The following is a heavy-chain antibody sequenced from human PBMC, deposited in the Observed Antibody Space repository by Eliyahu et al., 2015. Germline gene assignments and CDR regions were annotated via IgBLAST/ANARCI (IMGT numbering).Heavy chain of an antibody. Sequence: EVKKPGSSVKVSCKVSGGTFSSYAISWVRQAPGQGLEWMGRIIPILGIANYAQKFQGRVTITADKSTSTAYMELSSLRSEDTAVYYCARDESSSWYPYWYFDLWGRGTLVTVSS. V-gene: IGHV1-69*04. CDR1: GGTFSSYA. J-gene: IGHJ2*01. CDR3: ARDESSSWYPYWYFDL. CDR2: IIPILGIA. D-gene: IGHD6-13*01.